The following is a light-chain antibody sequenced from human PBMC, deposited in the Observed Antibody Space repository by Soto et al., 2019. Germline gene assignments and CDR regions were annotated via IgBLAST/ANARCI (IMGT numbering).Light chain of an antibody. Sequence: EIVMTQSPATLSVSPGERATLSCRASQSVSSNLAWYQQKPGQAPRLLIYGASTRATGIPARFSGSGSGTEFTLPISSLQSEDFAVDYCQQYNNWPPGFGQGTRLEIK. CDR1: QSVSSN. CDR3: QQYNNWPPG. CDR2: GAS. J-gene: IGKJ5*01. V-gene: IGKV3-15*01.